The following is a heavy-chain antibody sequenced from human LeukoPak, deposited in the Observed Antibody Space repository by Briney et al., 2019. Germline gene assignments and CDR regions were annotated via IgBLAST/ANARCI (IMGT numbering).Heavy chain of an antibody. V-gene: IGHV4-30-4*01. CDR1: GGSISSGDYY. CDR3: ATGDFGSGSYYSFDY. D-gene: IGHD3-10*01. J-gene: IGHJ4*02. CDR2: IYYSGST. Sequence: SETLSLTCTVSGGSISSGDYYWSWIRQPPGKGLEWSGYIYYSGSTYYNPSLKSRVTISVDTSKNQFSLKLSSVTAADTAVYYCATGDFGSGSYYSFDYWGQGTLVTVSS.